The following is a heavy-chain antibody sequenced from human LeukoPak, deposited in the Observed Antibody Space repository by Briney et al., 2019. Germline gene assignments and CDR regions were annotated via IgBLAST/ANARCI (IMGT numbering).Heavy chain of an antibody. D-gene: IGHD6-13*01. CDR1: GGSISSSSYY. CDR2: IYYSGST. J-gene: IGHJ5*02. Sequence: SETLSLTCTVSGGSISSSSYYWGWIRQPPGKGLEWIGSIYYSGSTYYNPSLKSRVTISVDTSKNQFSLKLSSVTAADTAVYYCARVSSSWYWFDPWGQGTLVTVSS. CDR3: ARVSSSWYWFDP. V-gene: IGHV4-39*07.